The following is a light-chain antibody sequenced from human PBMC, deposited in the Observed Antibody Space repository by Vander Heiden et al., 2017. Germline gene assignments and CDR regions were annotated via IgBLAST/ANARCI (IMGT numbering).Light chain of an antibody. CDR3: QQSYSTPLT. Sequence: DIQMTQSLSSLSASVADSVTITRRVSQPINTYVNWYQQKPGTAPSLLIDAASSVQSGVPSRFSGSGSGADFTLTSSSLQPEVFATYYCQQSYSTPLTFGGGTTVEI. J-gene: IGKJ4*01. CDR2: AAS. CDR1: QPINTY. V-gene: IGKV1-39*01.